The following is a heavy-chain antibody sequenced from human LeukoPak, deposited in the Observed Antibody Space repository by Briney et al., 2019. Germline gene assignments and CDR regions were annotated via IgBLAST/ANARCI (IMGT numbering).Heavy chain of an antibody. Sequence: SVKVSCKASGYTFTGYYMHWVRQAPGQGLEWMGGIIPIFVTPNYAQKFQGRVTITADKSTSTAYMELSSLRSEDTAVYYCAREGLEHAFDIWGQGTMVTVS. CDR3: AREGLEHAFDI. D-gene: IGHD5-24*01. J-gene: IGHJ3*02. V-gene: IGHV1-69*06. CDR2: IIPIFVTP. CDR1: GYTFTGYY.